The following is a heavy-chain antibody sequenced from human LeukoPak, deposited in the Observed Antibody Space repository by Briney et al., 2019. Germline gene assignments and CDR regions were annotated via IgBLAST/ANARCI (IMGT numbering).Heavy chain of an antibody. CDR2: ISSSNSYI. V-gene: IGHV3-21*01. Sequence: GGSLRLSGAASGFTFSSYSMNWLRQAPGKGLEWVSSISSSNSYIYYADSVKGRFTISRDNAKNSLYLQMNSLRAEDTAVYYCARGEGYATVDYWGQGTLVTVSS. CDR1: GFTFSSYS. J-gene: IGHJ4*02. D-gene: IGHD5-18*01. CDR3: ARGEGYATVDY.